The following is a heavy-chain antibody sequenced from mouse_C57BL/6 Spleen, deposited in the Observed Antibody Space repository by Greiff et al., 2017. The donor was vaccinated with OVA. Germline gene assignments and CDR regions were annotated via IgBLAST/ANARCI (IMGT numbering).Heavy chain of an antibody. D-gene: IGHD1-1*01. Sequence: VQLVESGPELVKPGASVKISCKASGYAFSSSWMNWVKQRPGKGLEWIGRIYPGDGDTNYNGKFKGKATLTADKSSSTAYMQLSSLTSEDSAVYFCARSITTVVADYWGQGTTLTVSS. CDR1: GYAFSSSW. CDR3: ARSITTVVADY. CDR2: IYPGDGDT. J-gene: IGHJ2*01. V-gene: IGHV1-82*01.